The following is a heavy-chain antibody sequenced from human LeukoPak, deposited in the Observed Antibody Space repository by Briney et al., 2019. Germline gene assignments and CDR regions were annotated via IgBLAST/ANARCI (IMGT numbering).Heavy chain of an antibody. J-gene: IGHJ4*02. CDR1: GFTFSSYA. CDR2: ISYDGSNK. CDR3: ARDHQYYFDY. V-gene: IGHV3-30-3*01. D-gene: IGHD2-2*01. Sequence: GGSLRLFCAASGFTFSSYAMHWVRQAPGKGLEWVAFISYDGSNKYYADSVKGRFTISRDNSKNTLYLQMNSLRAEDTAVYYCARDHQYYFDYWGQGTLVTVSS.